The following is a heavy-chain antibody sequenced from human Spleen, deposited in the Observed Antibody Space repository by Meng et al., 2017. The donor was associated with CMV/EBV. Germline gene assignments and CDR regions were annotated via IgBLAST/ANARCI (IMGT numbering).Heavy chain of an antibody. CDR3: ARQFSCGYDCFDY. D-gene: IGHD5-12*01. CDR2: INPYNGNT. V-gene: IGHV1-18*01. J-gene: IGHJ4*02. Sequence: ASVKVSCKASGYTFTSYGISWVRQAPGQGLEWMGWINPYNGNTNYAQKLQGRVTMTTDTSTSTVYMEVRSLRSDDTAVYYCARQFSCGYDCFDYWGQGTLVTVSS. CDR1: GYTFTSYG.